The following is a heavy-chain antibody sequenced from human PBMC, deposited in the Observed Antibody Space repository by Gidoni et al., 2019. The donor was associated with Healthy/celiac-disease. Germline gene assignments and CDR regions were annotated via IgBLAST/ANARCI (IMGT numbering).Heavy chain of an antibody. D-gene: IGHD2-15*01. J-gene: IGHJ4*02. CDR3: ARLELGYCSGGSCYPGWVDY. V-gene: IGHV4-59*08. Sequence: QVQLQESGPGLVKPSETLSLTCTVSGGSISSYYWSWLRQPPGKGLGWIGYIDYSGSTNYKPSLKSRVTISVDTSKNQFSLKLSSVTAADTAVYYCARLELGYCSGGSCYPGWVDYWGQGTLVTVSS. CDR1: GGSISSYY. CDR2: IDYSGST.